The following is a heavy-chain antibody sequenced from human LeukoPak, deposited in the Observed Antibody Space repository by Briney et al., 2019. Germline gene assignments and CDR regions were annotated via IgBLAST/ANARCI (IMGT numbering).Heavy chain of an antibody. J-gene: IGHJ4*02. CDR2: IYWDDDK. V-gene: IGHV2-5*02. CDR1: GFSLSTSGVA. D-gene: IGHD3-3*01. CDR3: AHSESGRTYFDY. Sequence: ASGPTLVKPTQTLTLPCTLSGFSLSTSGVAVGWIRQPPGKALEWLALIYWDDDKRYSPSLKTRLTITKDNSKNQVVLTMTNMDPVDTATYYCAHSESGRTYFDYWGQGTLVTVSS.